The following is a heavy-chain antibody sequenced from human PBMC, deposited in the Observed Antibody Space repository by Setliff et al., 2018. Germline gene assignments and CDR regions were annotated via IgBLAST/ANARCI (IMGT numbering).Heavy chain of an antibody. CDR3: ARSPANGGHDAFDI. CDR1: GFTFSSYS. Sequence: GESLKLSCAASGFTFSSYSMHWVRQTPGKGLEWVSSISPDSYYIYYADSIKGRFTISRDNAKSSLYLQMNSLRAEDTAVFYCARSPANGGHDAFDIWGQGTMVTVSS. J-gene: IGHJ3*02. D-gene: IGHD6-25*01. V-gene: IGHV3-21*03. CDR2: ISPDSYYI.